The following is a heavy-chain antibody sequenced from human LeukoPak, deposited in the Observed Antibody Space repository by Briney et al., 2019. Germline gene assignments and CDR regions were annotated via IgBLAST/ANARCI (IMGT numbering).Heavy chain of an antibody. CDR2: IYTSGST. J-gene: IGHJ3*02. CDR1: GGSISSGSYY. Sequence: SETLSLTCTVSGGSISSGSYYWSWIRQPAGKGLEWIGRIYTSGSTNYNPSLKSRVTISVDTSKNQFSLKLSSVTAADTAVYYCVRKEPISSGWYPGLGLHDAFDIWGQGTMVTVSS. V-gene: IGHV4-61*02. D-gene: IGHD6-19*01. CDR3: VRKEPISSGWYPGLGLHDAFDI.